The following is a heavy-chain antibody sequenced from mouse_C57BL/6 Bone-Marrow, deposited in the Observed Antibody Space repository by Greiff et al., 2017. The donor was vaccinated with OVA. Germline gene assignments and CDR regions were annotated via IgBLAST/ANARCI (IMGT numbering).Heavy chain of an antibody. V-gene: IGHV5-12*01. J-gene: IGHJ4*01. Sequence: EVQGVESGGGLVQPGGSLKLSCAASGFTFSDYYMYWVRQTPEKRLEWVAYISNGGGSTYYPDTVKGRFTISRDNAKNTLYLQMSRLKSEDTAMYYCARGYGNYNYYAMDYWGQGTSVTVSS. CDR2: ISNGGGST. CDR1: GFTFSDYY. CDR3: ARGYGNYNYYAMDY. D-gene: IGHD2-10*02.